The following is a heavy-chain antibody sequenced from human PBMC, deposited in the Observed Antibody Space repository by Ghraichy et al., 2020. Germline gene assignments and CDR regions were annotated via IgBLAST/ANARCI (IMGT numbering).Heavy chain of an antibody. J-gene: IGHJ4*02. D-gene: IGHD5-24*01. CDR2: IYYSGST. Sequence: SETLSLTCTVSGGSVSSGSYYWSWIRQPPGKGLEWIGYIYYSGSTNYNPSLKSRVTISVDTSKNQFSLKLSSVTAADTAVYYCAREAGQMANNFDYWGQGTLVTVSS. CDR1: GGSVSSGSYY. CDR3: AREAGQMANNFDY. V-gene: IGHV4-61*01.